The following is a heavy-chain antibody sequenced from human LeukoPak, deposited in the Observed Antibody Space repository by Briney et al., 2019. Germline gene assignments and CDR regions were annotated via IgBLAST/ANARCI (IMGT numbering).Heavy chain of an antibody. CDR2: VHLDGRT. CDR1: GGSVTSTNW. V-gene: IGHV4-4*02. J-gene: IGHJ4*02. CDR3: AREGGFYRPLDY. Sequence: SETLSLTCDVSGGSVTSTNWWTWVRQPPGKVLEWIGEVHLDGRTNHNPSLKSRLIMSVDLPENHISLKLTSVPAADTAVYYCAREGGFYRPLDYSGQGTLVTVSS. D-gene: IGHD3-3*01.